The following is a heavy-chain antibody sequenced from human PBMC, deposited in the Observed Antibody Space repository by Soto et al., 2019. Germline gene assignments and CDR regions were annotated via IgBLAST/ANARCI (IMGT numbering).Heavy chain of an antibody. CDR3: ARDDYYDSSGYYFPYYSYGMDV. J-gene: IGHJ6*02. Sequence: ASVKVSCKASGYTFTSYGISWVRQAPGQGLEWMGWISAYNGNTNYAQKLQGRVTMTTDTSTSTAYMELRSLRSDDTAVYYCARDDYYDSSGYYFPYYSYGMDVWGPGTTVTVSS. CDR2: ISAYNGNT. CDR1: GYTFTSYG. D-gene: IGHD3-22*01. V-gene: IGHV1-18*01.